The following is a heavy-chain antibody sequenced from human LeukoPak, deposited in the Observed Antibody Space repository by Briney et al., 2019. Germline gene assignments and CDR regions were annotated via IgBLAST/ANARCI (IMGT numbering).Heavy chain of an antibody. CDR3: ARMWPEGWFDP. V-gene: IGHV1-69*13. CDR2: IITIFGTA. J-gene: IGHJ5*02. D-gene: IGHD2-21*01. CDR1: GGTFSSYA. Sequence: ASVKVSFKASGGTFSSYAISWVRQAPGQGLEWMGGIITIFGTANYAQKVQGRVTITADESTSTAYMELSSLRSEDTAVYYCARMWPEGWFDPWGQGTLVTVSS.